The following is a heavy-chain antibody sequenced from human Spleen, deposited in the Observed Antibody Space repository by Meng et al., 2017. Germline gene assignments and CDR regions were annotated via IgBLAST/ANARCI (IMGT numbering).Heavy chain of an antibody. CDR2: ISRGGSSI. V-gene: IGHV3-48*03. D-gene: IGHD4/OR15-4a*01. J-gene: IGHJ6*02. CDR3: AAKTDYNYYVLDI. Sequence: GESLKISCAASRFTFSSYEMNWVRQAPGKGLEWVSYISRGGSSIYYADSVKGRFTISRDNAKTSLYLQMNSLRDEDTAIYYCAAKTDYNYYVLDIWGQGTTVTVSS. CDR1: RFTFSSYE.